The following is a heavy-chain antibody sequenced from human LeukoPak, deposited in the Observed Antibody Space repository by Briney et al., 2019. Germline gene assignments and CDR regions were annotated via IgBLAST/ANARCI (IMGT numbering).Heavy chain of an antibody. Sequence: GGSLRLSCAASGFTFSSYGMHWVRQAPGKGLEWVAVISYDGSNKYYADSVKGRFTISRDNSKNTLYLQMNSLRAEDTAVYYCAKDFRIWVITRGVPLDYWGQGTLVTVSS. CDR2: ISYDGSNK. CDR3: AKDFRIWVITRGVPLDY. CDR1: GFTFSSYG. D-gene: IGHD3-22*01. V-gene: IGHV3-30*18. J-gene: IGHJ4*02.